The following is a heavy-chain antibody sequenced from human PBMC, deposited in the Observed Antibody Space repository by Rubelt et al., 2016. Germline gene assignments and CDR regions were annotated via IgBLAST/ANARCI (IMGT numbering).Heavy chain of an antibody. D-gene: IGHD3-3*01. Sequence: QLQLQESGPGLVKPSETLSLTCTVSGGSISSSGYYWGWIRQPPGKGLEWIRSIYYSGSTYYNPSLKSRVTISVDTSTNQFSLKLSSVTAADTAVYYCARGRFLEWLPPDYWGQGTLVTVSS. V-gene: IGHV4-39*01. CDR3: ARGRFLEWLPPDY. CDR2: IYYSGST. J-gene: IGHJ4*02. CDR1: GGSISSSGYY.